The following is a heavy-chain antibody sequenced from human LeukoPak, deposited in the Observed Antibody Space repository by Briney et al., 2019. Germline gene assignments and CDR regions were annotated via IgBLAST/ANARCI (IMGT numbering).Heavy chain of an antibody. CDR1: GGTFSSYA. CDR3: ARLRPCSGGSCYPDY. J-gene: IGHJ4*02. CDR2: IIPILGIA. D-gene: IGHD2-15*01. Sequence: SVKVSCKASGGTFSSYAISWVRQAPGQGLEWMGRIIPILGIANYAQKFQGRVTITADKSTSTAYMELSSLRSEDTAVYYCARLRPCSGGSCYPDYWGQGTLGSVSS. V-gene: IGHV1-69*04.